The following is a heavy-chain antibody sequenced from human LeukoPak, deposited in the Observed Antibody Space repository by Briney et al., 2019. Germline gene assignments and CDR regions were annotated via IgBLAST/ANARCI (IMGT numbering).Heavy chain of an antibody. CDR2: IKSKTDGGTT. CDR3: ARGGYGSGSYGDY. D-gene: IGHD3-10*01. CDR1: GFTFSNAW. J-gene: IGHJ4*02. Sequence: PGGSLRLSCAASGFTFSNAWMSWVRQAPGKGLEWVGRIKSKTDGGTTDYAAPVKGRFTISRDDSKNTLYLQMNSLGAEDTAVYCCARGGYGSGSYGDYWGQGTLVTVSS. V-gene: IGHV3-15*01.